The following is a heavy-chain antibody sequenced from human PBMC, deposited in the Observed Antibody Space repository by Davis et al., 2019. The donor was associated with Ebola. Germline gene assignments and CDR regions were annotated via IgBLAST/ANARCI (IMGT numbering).Heavy chain of an antibody. J-gene: IGHJ4*02. Sequence: ASVKVSCKASGYTFTGYYMHWVRQAPGQGLEWMGWINPNSGGTNYAQKLQGRVTMTTDTSTSTAYMELRSLRSDDTAVYYCARGSAMPSSGSYIPFDYWGQGTLVTVSS. CDR2: INPNSGGT. CDR1: GYTFTGYY. CDR3: ARGSAMPSSGSYIPFDY. V-gene: IGHV1-2*02. D-gene: IGHD1-26*01.